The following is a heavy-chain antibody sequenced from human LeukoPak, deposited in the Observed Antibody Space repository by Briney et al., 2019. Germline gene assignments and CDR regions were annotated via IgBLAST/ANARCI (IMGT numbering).Heavy chain of an antibody. V-gene: IGHV4-59*01. CDR2: IYYSGST. J-gene: IGHJ3*02. CDR3: ARGEGYCSSTSCYADAFDI. D-gene: IGHD2-2*01. CDR1: GGSFSGYY. Sequence: PSETLSLTCAVYGGSFSGYYWSWIRQPPGKGLEWIGYIYYSGSTNYNPSLKSRVTISVDTSKNQFSLKPSSVTAADTAVYYCARGEGYCSSTSCYADAFDIWGQGTMVTVSS.